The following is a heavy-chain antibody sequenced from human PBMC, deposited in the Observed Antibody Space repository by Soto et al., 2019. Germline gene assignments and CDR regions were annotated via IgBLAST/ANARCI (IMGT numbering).Heavy chain of an antibody. CDR3: ARDHYYGSGSSYGMDV. CDR2: INPNSGGK. J-gene: IGHJ6*02. D-gene: IGHD3-10*01. CDR1: GYTFTGYY. Sequence: QVQLVQSGAEVKKPGASVKVSCKASGYTFTGYYMHWVRQAPGQGLEWMGWINPNSGGKNYAQKFQGWVTMTRNTSISTAYMELSSLRSDDTAVYYCARDHYYGSGSSYGMDVWDQGTTVTVSS. V-gene: IGHV1-2*04.